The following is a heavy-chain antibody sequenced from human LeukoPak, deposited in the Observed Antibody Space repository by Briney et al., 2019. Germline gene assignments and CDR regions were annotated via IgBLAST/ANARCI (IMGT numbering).Heavy chain of an antibody. D-gene: IGHD5-12*01. CDR3: AKGYSGYDYSFDY. CDR1: GFTFSSYA. V-gene: IGHV3-23*01. J-gene: IGHJ4*02. CDR2: ISGSGGST. Sequence: PGGSLRLSCAASGFTFSSYAMSWVRQAPGKGLEWASAISGSGGSTYYADSVKGRFTISRDNSKNTLYLQMNSLRAEDTAVYYCAKGYSGYDYSFDYWGQGTLVTVSS.